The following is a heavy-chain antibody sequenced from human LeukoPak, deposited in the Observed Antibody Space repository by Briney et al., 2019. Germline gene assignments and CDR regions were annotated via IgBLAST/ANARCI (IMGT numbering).Heavy chain of an antibody. J-gene: IGHJ4*02. CDR1: GFTFSRHA. CDR2: IAADGGNK. V-gene: IGHV3-30*04. D-gene: IGHD4-23*01. Sequence: PGRSLRLSCAASGFTFSRHAMHWVRQAPDKGLEWVSAIAADGGNKYYADSVKGRFTISRDNSKNTLYLQMNSLRAEDTAVYYCARDLACGGWGFDYWGEGGKVTDCS. CDR3: ARDLACGGWGFDY.